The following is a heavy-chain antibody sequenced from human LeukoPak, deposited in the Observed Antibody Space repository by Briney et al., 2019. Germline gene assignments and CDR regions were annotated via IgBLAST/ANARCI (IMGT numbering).Heavy chain of an antibody. CDR1: GGSISSSSYY. CDR2: IYYSGST. V-gene: IGHV4-39*01. Sequence: PSETLSLTCTVSGGSISSSSYYWGWIRQPPGKGLEWIGSIYYSGSTYYNPSLKSRVTISVDTSKNQFSLKLSSVTAADTAVYYCARTTVTTWILFDYWGQGTLVTVFS. CDR3: ARTTVTTWILFDY. D-gene: IGHD4-17*01. J-gene: IGHJ4*02.